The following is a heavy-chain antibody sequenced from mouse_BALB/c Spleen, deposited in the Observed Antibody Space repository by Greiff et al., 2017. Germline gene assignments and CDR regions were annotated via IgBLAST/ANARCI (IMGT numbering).Heavy chain of an antibody. V-gene: IGHV3-6*02. Sequence: EVQLQESGPGLVKPSQSLSLTCSVTGYSITSGYYWNWIRQFPGNKLEWMGYISYDGSNNYNPSLKNRISITRDTSKNQFFLKLNSVTTEDTATYYCAIYYDYEGYYAMDYWGQGTSVTVSS. J-gene: IGHJ4*01. CDR1: GYSITSGYY. CDR3: AIYYDYEGYYAMDY. CDR2: ISYDGSN. D-gene: IGHD2-4*01.